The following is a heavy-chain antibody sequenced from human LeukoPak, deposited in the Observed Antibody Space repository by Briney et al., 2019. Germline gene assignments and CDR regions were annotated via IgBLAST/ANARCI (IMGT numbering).Heavy chain of an antibody. D-gene: IGHD4-23*01. CDR3: AAGPYGGNTPFDY. V-gene: IGHV3-23*01. Sequence: GGSLRLSCAASGFTFDTYAMRWVRQAPGRGLEWVSSLSVSGASTYYADSVKGRFTISRDNFNNTLYLQMNNLRAEDTALYYCAAGPYGGNTPFDYWGQGTLVTISS. CDR1: GFTFDTYA. J-gene: IGHJ4*02. CDR2: LSVSGAST.